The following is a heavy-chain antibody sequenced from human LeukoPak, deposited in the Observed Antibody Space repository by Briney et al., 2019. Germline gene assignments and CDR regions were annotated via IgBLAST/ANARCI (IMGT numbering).Heavy chain of an antibody. CDR1: GYTFTSYY. CDR2: INPSGGST. CDR3: ARVQNSRVAYFDY. Sequence: PTASVKVSCEASGYTFTSYYMHWVRQAPGQGLEWMGIINPSGGSTSYAQKFQGGVTMTRDTSTSTVYMELSSLRSEDTAVYYCARVQNSRVAYFDYWGQGTLVTVSS. V-gene: IGHV1-46*01. D-gene: IGHD1-1*01. J-gene: IGHJ4*02.